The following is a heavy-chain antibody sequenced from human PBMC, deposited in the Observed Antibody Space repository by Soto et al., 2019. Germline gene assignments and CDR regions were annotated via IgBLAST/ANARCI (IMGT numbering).Heavy chain of an antibody. D-gene: IGHD4-17*01. Sequence: QLQLQESGPTVMKPSETLSLTCSVSGGSISSSSFFWGWIRRHPGQGLEWIGHIYYSGNTYYNPSLKSRVTVSVDTSRHQFFLKMTSVTAADTALYDCARLKKGTRRSGDAFEIWGQGTMLTVSS. CDR3: ARLKKGTRRSGDAFEI. CDR1: GGSISSSSFF. V-gene: IGHV4-39*01. CDR2: IYYSGNT. J-gene: IGHJ3*02.